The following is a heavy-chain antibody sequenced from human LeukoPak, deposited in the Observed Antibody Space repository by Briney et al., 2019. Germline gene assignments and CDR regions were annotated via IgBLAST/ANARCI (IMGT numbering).Heavy chain of an antibody. CDR1: GYSISSGYY. CDR3: ARYSRYSSGWYPPDYFDY. CDR2: IYHSGST. Sequence: SETLSLTCTVSGYSISSGYYWGWIRQPPGKGLEWIGSIYHSGSTYYNPSLKSRVTISVDTSKNQFSLKLSSVTAADTGVYYCARYSRYSSGWYPPDYFDYWGQGTLVTVSS. J-gene: IGHJ4*02. V-gene: IGHV4-38-2*02. D-gene: IGHD6-19*01.